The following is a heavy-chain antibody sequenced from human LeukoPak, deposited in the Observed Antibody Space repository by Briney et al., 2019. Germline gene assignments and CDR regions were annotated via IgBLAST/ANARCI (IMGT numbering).Heavy chain of an antibody. D-gene: IGHD2-21*02. CDR2: ISSSSRYI. CDR1: GFTFSSYS. CDR3: ARGKYCGGDCYSNDAFDI. Sequence: RGSLRLTCAASGFTFSSYSMNWHRQAPGKGLEWVSSISSSSRYIYYADSVKGRFTISRDYAKNSLYLQMNSLRAEDTAVYYCARGKYCGGDCYSNDAFDIWDHREVFTVSS. V-gene: IGHV3-21*01. J-gene: IGHJ3*02.